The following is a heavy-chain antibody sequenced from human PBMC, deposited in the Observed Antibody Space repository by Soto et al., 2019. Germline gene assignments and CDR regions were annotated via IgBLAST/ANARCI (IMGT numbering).Heavy chain of an antibody. CDR3: ARLTGNNWFDP. CDR1: GDSMNYY. V-gene: IGHV4-59*01. D-gene: IGHD3-9*01. CDR2: VYYTGTS. J-gene: IGHJ5*02. Sequence: SETLSLTCTVSGDSMNYYWSWIRQPPGKGLEWIGFVYYTGTSGSNPSLKSRVTMSVDTSNNQFSLKLNSLTAADTAVYHCARLTGNNWFDPWGQGTLVTVSS.